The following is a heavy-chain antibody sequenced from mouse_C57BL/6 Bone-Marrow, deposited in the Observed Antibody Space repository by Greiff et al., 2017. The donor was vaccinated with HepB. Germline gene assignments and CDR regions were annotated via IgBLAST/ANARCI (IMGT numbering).Heavy chain of an antibody. CDR2: IHPSDSDN. CDR1: GYTFTSYW. Sequence: QVQLQQSGAELVKPGASVKVSCKASGYTFTSYWMHWVKQRPGQGLEWIGRIHPSDSDNNYNQKFKGKATLTVDKSSSTAYMQLSSLTSEDSAVYYCAIRGGSSSYYFDYWGQGTTLTVSS. CDR3: AIRGGSSSYYFDY. V-gene: IGHV1-74*01. J-gene: IGHJ2*01. D-gene: IGHD1-1*01.